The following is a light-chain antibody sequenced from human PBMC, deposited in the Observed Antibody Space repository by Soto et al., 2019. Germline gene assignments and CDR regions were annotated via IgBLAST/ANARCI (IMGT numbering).Light chain of an antibody. Sequence: EIVMTQSPATLSVSPGERATLSCRASQSVSSNLAWYQQKPGQAPRLLIYGASTRATGIPARFSGSGSGTDFTLTISSLEPEDFAVYYCQQRSKRWTFGQGTKVDIK. CDR2: GAS. J-gene: IGKJ1*01. V-gene: IGKV3-15*01. CDR1: QSVSSN. CDR3: QQRSKRWT.